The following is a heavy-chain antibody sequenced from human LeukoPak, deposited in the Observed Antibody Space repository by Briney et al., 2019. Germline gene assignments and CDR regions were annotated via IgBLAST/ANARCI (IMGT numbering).Heavy chain of an antibody. Sequence: SETLSLTCTVSGGSISSGDYYWSWIRQPPGKGLEWIGYIYYSGSTYYNPSLKSRVTISVDTSKNQFSLKLSSVTAADTAVYYCAREVGYDILTGYQTIDYWGQGTLVTVSS. J-gene: IGHJ4*02. D-gene: IGHD3-9*01. V-gene: IGHV4-30-4*01. CDR3: AREVGYDILTGYQTIDY. CDR1: GGSISSGDYY. CDR2: IYYSGST.